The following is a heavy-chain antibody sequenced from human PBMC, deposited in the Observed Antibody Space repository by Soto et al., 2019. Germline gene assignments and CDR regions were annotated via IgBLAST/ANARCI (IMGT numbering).Heavy chain of an antibody. CDR2: IHYRGNT. CDR1: GGSVSSGAYY. J-gene: IGHJ5*02. D-gene: IGHD6-13*01. Sequence: SETLSLTCTVSGGSVSSGAYYWGWVRQNPGKGLEWIGYIHYRGNTYYYPSLMSRVTISIDTSQNQFSLMLSSVTAADADVYFCARLSATGTRWFGPWGQGTQVTAPQ. CDR3: ARLSATGTRWFGP. V-gene: IGHV4-31*03.